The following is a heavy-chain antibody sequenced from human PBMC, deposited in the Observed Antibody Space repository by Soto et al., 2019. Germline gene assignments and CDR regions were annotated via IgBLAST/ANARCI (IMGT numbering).Heavy chain of an antibody. D-gene: IGHD1-26*01. CDR1: GFTFSSYG. J-gene: IGHJ3*02. V-gene: IGHV3-30*03. CDR3: ATARGHGGRGGFDI. CDR2: ISYDGSNK. Sequence: QVQLVESGGGVVQPGRSLRLSCAASGFTFSSYGMHWVRQAPGKGLEWVAVISYDGSNKYYADSVKGRFTISRDNSKNALYLQMNSLREEDTAVYYCATARGHGGRGGFDIWGQGKMVNVSS.